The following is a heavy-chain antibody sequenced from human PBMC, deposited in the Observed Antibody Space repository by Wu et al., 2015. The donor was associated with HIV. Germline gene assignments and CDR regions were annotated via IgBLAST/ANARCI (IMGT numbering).Heavy chain of an antibody. J-gene: IGHJ4*01. V-gene: IGHV1-2*02. Sequence: QVQLVQTGAEVESPGASVKVSCKTSGYTFTGYYMNWVRQAPGQGLEWLGWINPNSGGTNYAQNFRGRITMTGDTSISTAYMELSKLRSDDTAFYYCARASPEIYSEAIVRTWYFDNWGQERWSPSPQ. D-gene: IGHD1-14*01. CDR1: GYTFTGYY. CDR3: ARASPEIYSEAIVRTWYFDN. CDR2: INPNSGGT.